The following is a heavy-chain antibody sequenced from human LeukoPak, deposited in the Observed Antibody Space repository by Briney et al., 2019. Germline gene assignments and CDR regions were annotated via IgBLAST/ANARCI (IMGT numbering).Heavy chain of an antibody. V-gene: IGHV4-61*02. CDR3: ARGRNWYFDL. Sequence: PSETLSLTCTVSGGSISSGSYYWSWIRQPAGKGLEWIGRIYSSGSTNYNPSLKSRVTISVDTSKNQFSLRLSSVTAADTAVYYCARGRNWYFDLWGRGTLVTVSS. J-gene: IGHJ2*01. CDR2: IYSSGST. CDR1: GGSISSGSYY.